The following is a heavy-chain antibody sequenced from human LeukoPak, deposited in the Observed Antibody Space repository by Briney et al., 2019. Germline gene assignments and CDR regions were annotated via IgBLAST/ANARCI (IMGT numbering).Heavy chain of an antibody. J-gene: IGHJ4*02. Sequence: GESLKISCKGSGYSFTSYWIGWVRQMPGKGLEWMGIIYPGDSDTRYSPSFQGQVTISADKSITTAYLQWSSLKASDTAIYYCARRDWQHSRGYFFDYWGQGTVVTVSS. CDR3: ARRDWQHSRGYFFDY. D-gene: IGHD6-13*01. CDR1: GYSFTSYW. CDR2: IYPGDSDT. V-gene: IGHV5-51*01.